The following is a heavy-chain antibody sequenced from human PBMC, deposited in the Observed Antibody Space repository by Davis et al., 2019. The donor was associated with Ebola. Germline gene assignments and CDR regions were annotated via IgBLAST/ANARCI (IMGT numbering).Heavy chain of an antibody. V-gene: IGHV4-39*01. Sequence: SETLSLTCTVSGGSISSSSYYWGWIRQPPGKGLDGIGSIYYSGSTKDNPSLKSRVTISVDTDKKKFSLKLSSVTAADTAVYYCARQLPMTPLDYWGQGTLVTVSS. J-gene: IGHJ4*02. CDR1: GGSISSSSYY. CDR3: ARQLPMTPLDY. CDR2: IYYSGST.